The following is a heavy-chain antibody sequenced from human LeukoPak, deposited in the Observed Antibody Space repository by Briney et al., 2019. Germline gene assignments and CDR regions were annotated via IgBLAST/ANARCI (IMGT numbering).Heavy chain of an antibody. V-gene: IGHV1-2*02. CDR1: RYTFTGYY. CDR3: AKTRVGIRGVYPTGAFDI. D-gene: IGHD3-10*01. CDR2: IYPHSGGT. J-gene: IGHJ3*02. Sequence: GASVKVSCKASRYTFTGYYIHWVRQAPGQGLEWMGWIYPHSGGTDYAQKFQGRVTMTRDRSISTAYMELSRLRSDDTAVYYCAKTRVGIRGVYPTGAFDIWGQGTMVTVSS.